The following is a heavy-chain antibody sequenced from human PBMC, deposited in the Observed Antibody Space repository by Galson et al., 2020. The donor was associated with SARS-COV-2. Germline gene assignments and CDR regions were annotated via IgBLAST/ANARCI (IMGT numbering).Heavy chain of an antibody. CDR3: ARLGDCSGGTCYSRGYNWFDP. Sequence: SDTLSLTCAVSGGSVINTNWWTWVRQSPGKRLEWIGEIHHSGNTNYNPSLNSRVTISVDTSKNQFSLKLISVTAADTAVYFCARLGDCSGGTCYSRGYNWFDPWGQGTLVTVSS. J-gene: IGHJ5*02. D-gene: IGHD2-15*01. CDR2: IHHSGNT. CDR1: GGSVINTNW. V-gene: IGHV4-4*02.